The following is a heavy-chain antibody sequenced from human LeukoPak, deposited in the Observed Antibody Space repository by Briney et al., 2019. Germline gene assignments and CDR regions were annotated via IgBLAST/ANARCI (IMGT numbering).Heavy chain of an antibody. J-gene: IGHJ4*02. D-gene: IGHD1-26*01. V-gene: IGHV3-30*02. CDR3: AKEGSLELLSYFDY. Sequence: GGSLRLSCAASGFTFSSYGMHWVRQAPGKGLEWVAFIRYDGGNKYYADSVKGRFTISRDNSKNTLYLQMNSLRAEDTAVYYCAKEGSLELLSYFDYWGQGTLVTVSS. CDR1: GFTFSSYG. CDR2: IRYDGGNK.